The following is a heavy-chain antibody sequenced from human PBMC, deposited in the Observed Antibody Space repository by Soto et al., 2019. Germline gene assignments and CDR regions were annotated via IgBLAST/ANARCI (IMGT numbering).Heavy chain of an antibody. CDR3: PKEGREHPRLYYYYMDV. CDR1: GFTFSSYG. Sequence: QVQLVESGGGVVQPGRSLRLSCAASGFTFSSYGMHWVRQAPGKGLEWVAVISYDGSNKYYADSVKGRFTISRDNSKNTLYRQMNSLRAEYTAVYYCPKEGREHPRLYYYYMDVWGKGTTVTVSS. CDR2: ISYDGSNK. D-gene: IGHD1-1*01. V-gene: IGHV3-30*18. J-gene: IGHJ6*03.